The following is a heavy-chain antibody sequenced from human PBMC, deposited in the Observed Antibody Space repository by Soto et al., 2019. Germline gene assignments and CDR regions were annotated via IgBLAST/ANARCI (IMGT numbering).Heavy chain of an antibody. J-gene: IGHJ4*02. D-gene: IGHD5-18*01. CDR2: ISSSSSTI. Sequence: EVQLVESGGGLVQPGGSLRLSCAASGFTFSSYSMNWVRQAPGKGLEWVSYISSSSSTIYYADSVKGRFTISRDNAKNSLYLQMNSLSDEDTAVYYCARDAGYSYGPFDYWGQGTLVTVSS. CDR1: GFTFSSYS. V-gene: IGHV3-48*02. CDR3: ARDAGYSYGPFDY.